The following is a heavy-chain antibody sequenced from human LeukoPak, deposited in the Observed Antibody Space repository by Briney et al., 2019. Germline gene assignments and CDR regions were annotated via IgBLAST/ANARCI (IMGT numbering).Heavy chain of an antibody. CDR2: INHSGST. J-gene: IGHJ4*02. CDR3: ARGPSVWYSSSWYDSTFDY. Sequence: PSETLSLTCAVYGGSFSGYYWSWIRQPPGKGLEWIGEINHSGSTNYNPSLKSRVTISVDTSKNQFSLKLSSVTAADTAVYYCARGPSVWYSSSWYDSTFDYWGQGTLVTVSS. V-gene: IGHV4-34*01. CDR1: GGSFSGYY. D-gene: IGHD6-13*01.